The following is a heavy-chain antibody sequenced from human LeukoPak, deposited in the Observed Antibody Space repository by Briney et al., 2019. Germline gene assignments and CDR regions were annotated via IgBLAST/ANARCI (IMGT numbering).Heavy chain of an antibody. CDR2: ISSSSSYI. CDR3: AREDCSSTSCYFFDY. J-gene: IGHJ4*02. CDR1: GFTFSSYS. D-gene: IGHD2-2*01. Sequence: KPGGSLRLSCAASGFTFSSYSMNWVGKAPGKGLEWASSISSSSSYIYYADSVKGRFTISRDNAKNSLYLQMNSLRAEDTAVYYCAREDCSSTSCYFFDYWGQGTLVTVSS. V-gene: IGHV3-21*01.